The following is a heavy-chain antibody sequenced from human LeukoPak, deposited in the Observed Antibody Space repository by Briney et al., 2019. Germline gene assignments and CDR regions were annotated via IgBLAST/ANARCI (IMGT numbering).Heavy chain of an antibody. Sequence: GGSLRLSCAASGFTFSSSWMHWVRQAPGKGLIWVSRIKTDGSSTSYADSVKGRFTISRDNAKNTLYLQMNSLRAEDTAVYYCVVAYSGGDCSHWGQGTLVTVSS. CDR3: VVAYSGGDCSH. D-gene: IGHD2-21*02. J-gene: IGHJ4*02. V-gene: IGHV3-74*01. CDR1: GFTFSSSW. CDR2: IKTDGSST.